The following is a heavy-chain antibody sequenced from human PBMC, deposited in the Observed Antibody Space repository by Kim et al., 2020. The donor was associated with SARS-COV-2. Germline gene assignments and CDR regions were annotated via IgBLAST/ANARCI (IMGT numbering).Heavy chain of an antibody. Sequence: SETLSLTCTVSGGSISSGGYYWSWIRQHPGKGLEWIGYIYYSGSTYYNPSLKSRVTISVDTSKNQFSLKLSSVTAADTAVYYCARSGLAVAGTGWFDPWGQGTLVTVSS. CDR2: IYYSGST. J-gene: IGHJ5*02. V-gene: IGHV4-31*03. D-gene: IGHD6-19*01. CDR1: GGSISSGGYY. CDR3: ARSGLAVAGTGWFDP.